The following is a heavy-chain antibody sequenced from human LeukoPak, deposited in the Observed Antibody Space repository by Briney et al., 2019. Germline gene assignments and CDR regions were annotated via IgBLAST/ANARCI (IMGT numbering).Heavy chain of an antibody. Sequence: PGGSLRLSCAASGFTFSSYSMNWVRQAPGKGLEWVSYISSSSSTIYYAYSVKGRFTISRDNAKNSLYLQMNSLRAEDTAVYYCARRRTYHWNYFSSFDYFDYWGQGTLVTVSS. CDR1: GFTFSSYS. CDR3: ARRRTYHWNYFSSFDYFDY. J-gene: IGHJ4*02. D-gene: IGHD1-7*01. V-gene: IGHV3-48*01. CDR2: ISSSSSTI.